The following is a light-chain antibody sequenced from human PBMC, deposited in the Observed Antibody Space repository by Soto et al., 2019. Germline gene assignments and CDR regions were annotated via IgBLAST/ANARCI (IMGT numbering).Light chain of an antibody. J-gene: IGLJ2*01. Sequence: QSALTQPASVSGSPGQSITISCTGTSSDVGGYNYVSWYQQHPGKAPKLMNYDVSNRPSGVSNRFSGSKSGNTASLTISGLQAEDEADYYCSSYTSSAYVVFGGGTKLTVL. V-gene: IGLV2-14*01. CDR1: SSDVGGYNY. CDR3: SSYTSSAYVV. CDR2: DVS.